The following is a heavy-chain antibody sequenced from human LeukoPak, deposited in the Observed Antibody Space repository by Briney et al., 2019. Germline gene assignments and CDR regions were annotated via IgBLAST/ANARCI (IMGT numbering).Heavy chain of an antibody. D-gene: IGHD2-15*01. Sequence: LRLSCEASRSTLSSSWMSWVRQPPGKGLEWVANIKDDGSQKNYIESVKGRFTISRDNAKASLFLQMNSLSSEDTAVYYCARRNSGTWWSFDSWGQGTLVTVSS. CDR1: RSTLSSSW. J-gene: IGHJ4*02. V-gene: IGHV3-7*01. CDR2: IKDDGSQK. CDR3: ARRNSGTWWSFDS.